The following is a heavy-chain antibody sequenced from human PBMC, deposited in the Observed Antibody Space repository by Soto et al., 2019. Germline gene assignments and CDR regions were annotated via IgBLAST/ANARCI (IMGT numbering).Heavy chain of an antibody. CDR1: GFTFSGSW. J-gene: IGHJ4*02. D-gene: IGHD1-1*01. CDR3: ATAGTGTFTY. Sequence: EVQLVESGGGLVQPGGSLRLSCAASGFTFSGSWMHWVRQAPGKGLVWVSRISSDGSSTTYADSVKGRFTISRDNAKNMLYLQMNSLRAEDTAVYYCATAGTGTFTYWGQGTLDTVSS. V-gene: IGHV3-74*03. CDR2: ISSDGSST.